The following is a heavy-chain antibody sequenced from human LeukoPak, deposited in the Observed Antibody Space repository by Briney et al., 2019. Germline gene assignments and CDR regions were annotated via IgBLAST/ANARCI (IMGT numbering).Heavy chain of an antibody. Sequence: AGGSLRLSCAASGFTFSSYAMSWVRQAPEKGLEWVSAISGSGGSTYYADSVKGRFTISRDNSKNTLYLQMNSLRAEDTAVYYCAKDQDDYVWGSYSSWGQGTLVTASS. CDR2: ISGSGGST. D-gene: IGHD3-16*02. CDR3: AKDQDDYVWGSYSS. CDR1: GFTFSSYA. V-gene: IGHV3-23*01. J-gene: IGHJ4*02.